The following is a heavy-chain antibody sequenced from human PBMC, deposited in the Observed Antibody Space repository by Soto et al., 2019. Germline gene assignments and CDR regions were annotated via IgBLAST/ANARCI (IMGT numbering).Heavy chain of an antibody. CDR3: ARDLNPTLDRVWFDAFDI. V-gene: IGHV3-7*01. Sequence: KGLEWVANIKQDGSEQSYVDSVKGRFTISRDNAKNSLYLQMDSLRAEDTAVYYCARDLNPTLDRVWFDAFDIWGQ. J-gene: IGHJ3*02. D-gene: IGHD3-10*01. CDR2: IKQDGSEQ.